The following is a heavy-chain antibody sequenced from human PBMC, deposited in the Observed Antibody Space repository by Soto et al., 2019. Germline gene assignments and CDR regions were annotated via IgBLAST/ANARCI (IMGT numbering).Heavy chain of an antibody. CDR3: ARHGFGPLHGLVDV. Sequence: QVQLQESDPGLVKPSETLSLTCTVSGGSITNYYCSWFRQPPGKGLEWIGYINYDGYSAYNLSLKRRVPLSMDASKTQFSLMLEFVTATDTAVYDCARHGFGPLHGLVDVWGPGTTVIVSS. V-gene: IGHV4-59*08. CDR1: GGSITNYY. CDR2: INYDGYS. D-gene: IGHD3-10*01. J-gene: IGHJ6*02.